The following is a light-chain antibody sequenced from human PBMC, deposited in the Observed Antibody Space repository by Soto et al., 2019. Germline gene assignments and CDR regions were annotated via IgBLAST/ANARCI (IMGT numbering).Light chain of an antibody. CDR2: DVS. V-gene: IGLV2-11*01. CDR3: CSYAGSYPL. Sequence: QSVLTQPRSVSRSPGQSVTISCTGTSSDVGGYNYVSWYQQHPGKAPKLMIYDVSKRPSGVPDRFSGSKSGNTASLTISGLQAEDEADYYCCSYAGSYPLFGGGTKVTVL. J-gene: IGLJ2*01. CDR1: SSDVGGYNY.